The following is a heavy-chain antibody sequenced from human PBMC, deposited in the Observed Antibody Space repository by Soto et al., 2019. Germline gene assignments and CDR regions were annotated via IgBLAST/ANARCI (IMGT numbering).Heavy chain of an antibody. Sequence: EVQLLESGGDLVQPGGSLRLSCVASGFTFSSFVMSWVRQAPGKGLEWVSTLSGSGGDTYYADSVKGRFTISRDKSKNTLYLQMDRLRVEDTAVYYCAKRGGYDYVWKSYRPDYWGQGTLVTVSS. CDR2: LSGSGGDT. CDR1: GFTFSSFV. V-gene: IGHV3-23*01. D-gene: IGHD3-16*02. J-gene: IGHJ4*02. CDR3: AKRGGYDYVWKSYRPDY.